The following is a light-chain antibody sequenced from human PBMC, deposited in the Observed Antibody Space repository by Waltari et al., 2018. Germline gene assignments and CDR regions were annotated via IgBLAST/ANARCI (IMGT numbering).Light chain of an antibody. J-gene: IGKJ2*01. CDR2: DAS. CDR1: QSVSSY. CDR3: QQRSNWPPYT. V-gene: IGKV3-11*01. Sequence: ELVLTQSPATLSLSPGERATLSCRASQSVSSYLAWYQQKPGQAPRRLIYDASNRATGLPARFSGSGSGTDFTLTISSLEPEDFAVYYCQQRSNWPPYTFGQGTKLEIK.